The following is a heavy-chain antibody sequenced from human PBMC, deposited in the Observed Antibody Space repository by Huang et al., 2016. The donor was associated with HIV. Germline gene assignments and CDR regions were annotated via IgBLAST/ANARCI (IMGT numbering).Heavy chain of an antibody. J-gene: IGHJ3*02. Sequence: QVQLVQSGAEVKKPGASVKVSCKASGYTFTNYVISWVRQAPGQGLEWMGWISAYNGNSNYAQKFQGRVTMTTDKSTTTVYMELRNLRSDDTAVYYCATDYFDSSGNGAFDIWGQGTMVTVSS. CDR2: ISAYNGNS. V-gene: IGHV1-18*01. CDR3: ATDYFDSSGNGAFDI. D-gene: IGHD3-22*01. CDR1: GYTFTNYV.